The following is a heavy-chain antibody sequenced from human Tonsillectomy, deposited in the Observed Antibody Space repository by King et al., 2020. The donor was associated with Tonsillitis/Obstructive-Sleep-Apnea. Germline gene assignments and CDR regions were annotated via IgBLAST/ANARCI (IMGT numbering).Heavy chain of an antibody. CDR3: ARTTTDPYYYYYMDV. CDR2: IYYSGST. CDR1: GGSISSSSYY. V-gene: IGHV4-39*01. Sequence: QLQESGPGLVKPSETLSLTCTVSGGSISSSSYYWGWIRQPPGKGLEWIGSIYYSGSTYYNPSLTSRVTISVDTSKNQFSLKLSSVTAADTAVYYCARTTTDPYYYYYMDVWGKGTTVTVSS. D-gene: IGHD4-11*01. J-gene: IGHJ6*03.